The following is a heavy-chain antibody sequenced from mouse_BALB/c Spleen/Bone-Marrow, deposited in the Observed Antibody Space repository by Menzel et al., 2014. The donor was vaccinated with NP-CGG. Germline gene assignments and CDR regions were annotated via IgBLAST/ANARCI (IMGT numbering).Heavy chain of an antibody. D-gene: IGHD1-1*01. CDR2: IDPANGNT. J-gene: IGHJ3*01. CDR3: AKYYYGNSLFAY. CDR1: GFNIKDTY. Sequence: VTLKVSGAELVKPGASVKLSCTASGFNIKDTYMHWVKQRPEQGLEWIGRIDPANGNTEYDPKFQGKATIPADTSSNTAYLQLSSLTSEDTAVYYCAKYYYGNSLFAYWGQGTLVTVSA. V-gene: IGHV14-3*02.